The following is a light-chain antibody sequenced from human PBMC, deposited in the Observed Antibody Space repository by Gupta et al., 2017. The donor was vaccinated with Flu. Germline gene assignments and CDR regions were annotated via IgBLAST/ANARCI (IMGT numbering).Light chain of an antibody. V-gene: IGLV2-14*04. CDR3: SAYTSSTLVVV. Sequence: ITISCTGTSGDVGSYDYVSWYQQNPGKAPILMIYDVTNRPSGVSNRFSGSKSGNTASLTISGLQAEDEADYYCSAYTSSTLVVVFGGGTKLTVL. CDR2: DVT. J-gene: IGLJ2*01. CDR1: SGDVGSYDY.